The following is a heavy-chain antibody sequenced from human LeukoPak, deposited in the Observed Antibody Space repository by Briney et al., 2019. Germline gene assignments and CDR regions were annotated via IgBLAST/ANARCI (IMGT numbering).Heavy chain of an antibody. CDR3: AKVGRYCSGGSCYFPKYYFDY. D-gene: IGHD2-15*01. CDR1: GFTFSSYG. V-gene: IGHV3-23*01. J-gene: IGHJ4*02. CDR2: ISGSGGST. Sequence: GGSLRLSCAASGFTFSSYGMSWVRQAPGKGLEWVSAISGSGGSTYYADSVKGRFTISRDNSKNTLYLQMNSLRAEDTAVYYCAKVGRYCSGGSCYFPKYYFDYWGQGNLVTVSS.